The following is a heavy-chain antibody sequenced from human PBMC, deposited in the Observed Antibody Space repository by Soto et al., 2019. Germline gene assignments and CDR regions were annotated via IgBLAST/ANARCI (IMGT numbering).Heavy chain of an antibody. D-gene: IGHD4-17*01. Sequence: VQLSESGGGLAQPGGSLRLSCEGSGFTFSDFAISWVRQAPGKGLEWVSVVSGNGDVTRYADSVKGRFATSRDNSKSTMFLQMNSLTAEDTAIYYCAKDGIQTVTFAYWGRGTLVTVSS. J-gene: IGHJ4*01. CDR3: AKDGIQTVTFAY. CDR2: VSGNGDVT. CDR1: GFTFSDFA. V-gene: IGHV3-23*01.